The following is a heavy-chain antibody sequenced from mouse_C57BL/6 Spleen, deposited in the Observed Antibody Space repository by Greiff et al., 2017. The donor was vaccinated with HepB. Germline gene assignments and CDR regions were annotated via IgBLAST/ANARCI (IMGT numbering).Heavy chain of an antibody. J-gene: IGHJ4*01. CDR1: GYTFTDYN. V-gene: IGHV1-22*01. Sequence: EVQLQQSGPELVKPGASVKMSCKASGYTFTDYNMHWVKQSHGKSLEWIGYINPNNGGTSYNQKFKGKATLTVNKSSSTAYMELRSLTSEDSAVYYCASEGNYVFFYAMDYWGQGTSVTVSS. CDR3: ASEGNYVFFYAMDY. D-gene: IGHD2-1*01. CDR2: INPNNGGT.